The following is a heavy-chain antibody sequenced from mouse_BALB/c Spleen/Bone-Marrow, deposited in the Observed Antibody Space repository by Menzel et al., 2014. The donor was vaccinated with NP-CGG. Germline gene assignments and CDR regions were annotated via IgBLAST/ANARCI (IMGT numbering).Heavy chain of an antibody. J-gene: IGHJ1*01. V-gene: IGHV1-20*02. CDR2: INPYNGDT. Sequence: VQLVESGPELVKPGASVKISCKASGYSFTGYFMNWVMQSHGKSLEWIGRINPYNGDTFYNQKFKGKATLTVDKSSSTAHMELRSLASEDSAVYYCARVTTDWYFDVWGAGTTVTVSS. CDR1: GYSFTGYF. D-gene: IGHD1-1*01. CDR3: ARVTTDWYFDV.